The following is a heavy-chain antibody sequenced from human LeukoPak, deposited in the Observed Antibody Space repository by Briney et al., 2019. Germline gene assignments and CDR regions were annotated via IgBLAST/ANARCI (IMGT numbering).Heavy chain of an antibody. V-gene: IGHV3-23*01. CDR1: GFTFSNYA. CDR3: AKNQGQWLVPVDY. CDR2: MSGSGGST. Sequence: GRSLRLSCAASGFTFSNYAMSWVRQAPGKGLECVSSMSGSGGSTYYADSVKGRFTISRDNSKNTLYLQMNNLRAEDTALYYCAKNQGQWLVPVDYWGQGTLVTVSS. J-gene: IGHJ4*02. D-gene: IGHD6-19*01.